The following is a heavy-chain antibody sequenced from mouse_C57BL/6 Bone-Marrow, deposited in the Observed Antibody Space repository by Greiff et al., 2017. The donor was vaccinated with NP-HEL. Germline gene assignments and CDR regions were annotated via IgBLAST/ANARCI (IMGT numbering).Heavy chain of an antibody. CDR3: ARRYGSSSWYFDV. CDR1: GFTFSDYY. D-gene: IGHD1-1*01. CDR2: ISNGGGST. J-gene: IGHJ1*03. Sequence: EVKLVESGGGLVQPGGSLKLSCAASGFTFSDYYMYWVRQTPEKRLEWVAYISNGGGSTYYPDTVQGRFTISRDNAKNTLYLQMSRLKSEDTAMYYCARRYGSSSWYFDVWGTGTTVTVSS. V-gene: IGHV5-12*01.